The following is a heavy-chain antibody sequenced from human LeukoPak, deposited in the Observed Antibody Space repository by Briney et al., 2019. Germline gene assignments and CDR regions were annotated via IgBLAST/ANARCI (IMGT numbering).Heavy chain of an antibody. D-gene: IGHD6-6*01. CDR2: ISSSSSTI. V-gene: IGHV3-48*04. Sequence: GSLRLSCAASGFTFSSYSMNWVRQAPGKGLEWVSYISSSSSTIYYADSVKGRFTISRDNAKNSLYLQMNRLRAEDTAVYYCASSSSSSVSWFDPWGQGTLVTVSS. CDR3: ASSSSSSVSWFDP. CDR1: GFTFSSYS. J-gene: IGHJ5*02.